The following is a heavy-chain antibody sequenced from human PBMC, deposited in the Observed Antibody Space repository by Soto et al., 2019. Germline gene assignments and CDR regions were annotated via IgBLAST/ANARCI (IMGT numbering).Heavy chain of an antibody. V-gene: IGHV3-30-3*01. CDR3: ARGLYGTDV. D-gene: IGHD3-16*01. CDR2: ISYDGSNK. Sequence: QVQLVESGGGVVQPGRSLRLSCAASGFTFSSYAMHWVRQAPGKGLEWVAVISYDGSNKYYADSVKGRFTISRDNSKNTLYLQMNSLRAEDTAVYYCARGLYGTDVWGQGTTVTVSS. CDR1: GFTFSSYA. J-gene: IGHJ6*02.